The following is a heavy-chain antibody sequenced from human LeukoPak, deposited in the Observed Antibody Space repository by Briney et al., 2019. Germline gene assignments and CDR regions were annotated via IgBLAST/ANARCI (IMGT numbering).Heavy chain of an antibody. D-gene: IGHD2-8*02. CDR3: ARGTGTGYYYYYMDV. Sequence: SVKVSCKASGGTFSSYAISWVRQAPGQGLEWMGGIIPIFGTANYAQKFQGRVTITTDESTSTAYMELSSLRSEDTAVCYCARGTGTGYYYYYMDVWGKGTTVTVSS. CDR2: IIPIFGTA. CDR1: GGTFSSYA. J-gene: IGHJ6*03. V-gene: IGHV1-69*05.